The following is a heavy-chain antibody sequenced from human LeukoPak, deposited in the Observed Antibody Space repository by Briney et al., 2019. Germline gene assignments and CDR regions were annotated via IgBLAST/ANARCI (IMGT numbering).Heavy chain of an antibody. Sequence: GASVKVSCKASGGTFSSYAISWVRRAPGQGPEWMGGIIPIFGTANYAQKFQGRVTITTDESTSTAYMELSSLRSEDTAVYYCARAKTPVQLERPWVNWFDPWGQGTLVTVSS. CDR3: ARAKTPVQLERPWVNWFDP. V-gene: IGHV1-69*05. CDR1: GGTFSSYA. D-gene: IGHD1-1*01. CDR2: IIPIFGTA. J-gene: IGHJ5*02.